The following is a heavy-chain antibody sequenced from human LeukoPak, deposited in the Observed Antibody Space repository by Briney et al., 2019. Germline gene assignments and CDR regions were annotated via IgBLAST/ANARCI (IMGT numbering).Heavy chain of an antibody. J-gene: IGHJ4*02. CDR2: IYYSGNT. Sequence: PSETLSLTCTVSGVSISSSNSYWGWIRQPPGTGLEWVGSIYYSGNTYYNASLKSQVFISIDTSKNQFSPRLTSRTAPASAVYYCARQTGSGLFILPGGQGTLVTVSS. CDR1: GVSISSSNSY. V-gene: IGHV4-39*01. D-gene: IGHD3/OR15-3a*01. CDR3: ARQTGSGLFILP.